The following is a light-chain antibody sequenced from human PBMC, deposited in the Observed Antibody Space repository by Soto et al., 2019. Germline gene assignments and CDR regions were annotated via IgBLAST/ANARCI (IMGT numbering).Light chain of an antibody. CDR3: QSYDSSLSVV. CDR2: GKS. CDR1: SSNIGAGYD. V-gene: IGLV1-40*01. Sequence: QSVLTQPPSVSGAPGQRVTISCTGSSSNIGAGYDVHGYQQLPGTAPKLLIYGKSNRPSGVPDRFSGSKSGTSASLAITGLQAEDEADYYCQSYDSSLSVVFGGGTKVTVL. J-gene: IGLJ2*01.